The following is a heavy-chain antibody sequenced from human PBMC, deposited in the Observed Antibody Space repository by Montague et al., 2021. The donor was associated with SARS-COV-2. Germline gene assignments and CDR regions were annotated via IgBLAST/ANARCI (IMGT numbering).Heavy chain of an antibody. J-gene: IGHJ4*02. CDR2: IYYSGST. D-gene: IGHD3-3*01. Sequence: SETLSLTCTVSGGSISSSSYYWGWIRQPPGKGLEWIGSIYYSGSTYYNPSLKSRVTISVDTSKNQFSLKLSSVTAADTAVYYCARHCKRITIFGVVTDAFDYWGQGTLVTVSS. V-gene: IGHV4-39*01. CDR1: GGSISSSSYY. CDR3: ARHCKRITIFGVVTDAFDY.